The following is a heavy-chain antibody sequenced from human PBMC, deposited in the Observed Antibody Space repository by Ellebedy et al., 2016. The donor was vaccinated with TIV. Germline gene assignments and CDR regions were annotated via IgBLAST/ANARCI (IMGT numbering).Heavy chain of an antibody. Sequence: GGSLRLSCGAPGFSFSNFAMTWVRQAPGKGLEWVSSISASGISTDYADSVRGRVTISRDNSRNTLYLQMDSLRADDTAVYYCAKLDSSGYYYGRFDYWGQGTLVTVSS. CDR1: GFSFSNFA. CDR3: AKLDSSGYYYGRFDY. CDR2: ISASGIST. V-gene: IGHV3-23*01. D-gene: IGHD3-22*01. J-gene: IGHJ4*02.